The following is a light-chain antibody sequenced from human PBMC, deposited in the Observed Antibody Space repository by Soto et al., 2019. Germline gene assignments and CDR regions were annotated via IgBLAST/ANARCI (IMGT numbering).Light chain of an antibody. CDR2: GAS. CDR1: QSISSRN. CDR3: QQYGSSRLWT. Sequence: ESVLTQSPGTLSLSPGERAIISCRATQSISSRNLAWYQQKPGQAPRLLIYGASSRATGIPDRFSGSGSGTDFTLTISRLEPEDFAVYYCQQYGSSRLWTCSQGTKGEIK. V-gene: IGKV3-20*01. J-gene: IGKJ1*01.